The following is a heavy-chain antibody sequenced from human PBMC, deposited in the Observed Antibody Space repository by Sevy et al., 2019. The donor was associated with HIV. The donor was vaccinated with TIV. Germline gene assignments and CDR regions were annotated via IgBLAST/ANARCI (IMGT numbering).Heavy chain of an antibody. V-gene: IGHV5-51*01. CDR1: RYSFTTYW. Sequence: GESLKISCKASRYSFTTYWILWVRQMPGKGLEWVGIIFPGDSDTRYSPPFQAQVTISADKSLSTGYLQWSSMKASDSAMYYCERGYSFDSRQYGYNYFDFWGQGTLVTVSS. CDR2: IFPGDSDT. CDR3: ERGYSFDSRQYGYNYFDF. D-gene: IGHD5-12*01. J-gene: IGHJ4*02.